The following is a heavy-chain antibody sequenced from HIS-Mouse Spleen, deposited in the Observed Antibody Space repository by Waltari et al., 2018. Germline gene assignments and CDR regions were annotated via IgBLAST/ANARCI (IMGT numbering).Heavy chain of an antibody. D-gene: IGHD6-6*01. CDR2: INHSGST. V-gene: IGHV4-34*01. J-gene: IGHJ4*02. CDR1: GGSFRGYY. Sequence: QVQLQQWGAGLLKPSETLSLPCAAYGGSFRGYYWSWTRQPPGKGLEWIGEINHSGSTNYNPSLKSRVTISVDTSKNQFSLKLSSVTAADTCARAGYSSSSFDYWGQGTLVTVSS. CDR3: YSSSSFDY.